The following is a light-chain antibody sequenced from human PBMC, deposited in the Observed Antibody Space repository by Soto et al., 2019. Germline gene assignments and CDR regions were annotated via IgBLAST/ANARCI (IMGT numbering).Light chain of an antibody. J-gene: IGKJ1*01. CDR3: LQGYNTFWT. CDR1: QPIGTS. CDR2: SAS. Sequence: DIQMTQSPSSLSASVGDSVTVTCRASQPIGTSLHWYQQRAGKAPKVLISSASRLQSGVSSRFSGSGSGTHFTLTISSLRPEDSATYSCLQGYNTFWTFGQGTKVEI. V-gene: IGKV1-39*01.